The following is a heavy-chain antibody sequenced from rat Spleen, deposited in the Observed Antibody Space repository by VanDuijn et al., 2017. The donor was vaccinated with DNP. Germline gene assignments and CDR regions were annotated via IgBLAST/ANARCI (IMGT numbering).Heavy chain of an antibody. V-gene: IGHV5-29*01. CDR3: TRPEYSDGSYYFGWVAY. CDR2: ISYDGSNT. D-gene: IGHD1-12*02. J-gene: IGHJ3*01. CDR1: GFIFSNYW. Sequence: EVQLVESDGGLVQPGRSLKVSCVASGFIFSNYWMTWIRQAPGKGLEWVATISYDGSNTFYRDSVKGRFTISRDNAKTTLYLQMDSLRSEDTATYYCTRPEYSDGSYYFGWVAYWGQGTLVTASS.